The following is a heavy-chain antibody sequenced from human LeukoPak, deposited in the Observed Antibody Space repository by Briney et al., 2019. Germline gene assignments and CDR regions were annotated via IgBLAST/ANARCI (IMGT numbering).Heavy chain of an antibody. CDR2: ISASSGTI. Sequence: GGSLRLSCAASGFSFSSHSMNWVRQAPGKGLEWVSYISASSGTIYYADSVKGRFTISRDNAKNSLYLQMNSLRGEDTAVYYCARRSEFGVLYYMDVWGKGTTVTVSS. CDR1: GFSFSSHS. J-gene: IGHJ6*03. CDR3: ARRSEFGVLYYMDV. V-gene: IGHV3-48*01. D-gene: IGHD3-16*01.